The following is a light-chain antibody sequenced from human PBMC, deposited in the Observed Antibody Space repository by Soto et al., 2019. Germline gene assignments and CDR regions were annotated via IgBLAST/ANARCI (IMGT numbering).Light chain of an antibody. CDR1: SSDVGGYNY. CDR2: GVS. V-gene: IGLV2-14*01. J-gene: IGLJ1*01. Sequence: SVLPQPPSVSGPLGQSLTTPCTETSSDVGGYNYVSWYQQHPGKAPKLMIYGVSNRPSGVSYRFSGSKSGNTASLTISGLQAEDEADYYCISYTTSGTYVFGTGTKVTVL. CDR3: ISYTTSGTYV.